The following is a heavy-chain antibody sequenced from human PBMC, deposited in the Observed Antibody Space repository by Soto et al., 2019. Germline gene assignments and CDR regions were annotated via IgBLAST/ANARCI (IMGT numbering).Heavy chain of an antibody. Sequence: GASVKVSCKTSGYTFTNYDINWVRQAAGQGLEWMGWINPDSDNTGYAQKFQGRVTMTRDTSISTAYMELNSPRSEDTAVYYCARGRRYCTTTSCYPPALFPYGMDVWGQGTTVTVSS. CDR2: INPDSDNT. V-gene: IGHV1-8*01. CDR3: ARGRRYCTTTSCYPPALFPYGMDV. D-gene: IGHD2-2*01. CDR1: GYTFTNYD. J-gene: IGHJ6*02.